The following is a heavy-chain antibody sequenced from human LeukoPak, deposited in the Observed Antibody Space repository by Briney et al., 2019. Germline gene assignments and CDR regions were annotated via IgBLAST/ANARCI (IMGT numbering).Heavy chain of an antibody. J-gene: IGHJ4*02. Sequence: GGSLRLSCAASGFTFSGSAMHWVRQASGKGLEWVGRIRSKASSYATAYAASVKGRFTISRDDSKNTAYLQMNSLKTEDTAVYYCTSTYYYDSSGYYVFDYWGQGTLVTVSS. D-gene: IGHD3-22*01. CDR3: TSTYYYDSSGYYVFDY. CDR2: IRSKASSYAT. V-gene: IGHV3-73*01. CDR1: GFTFSGSA.